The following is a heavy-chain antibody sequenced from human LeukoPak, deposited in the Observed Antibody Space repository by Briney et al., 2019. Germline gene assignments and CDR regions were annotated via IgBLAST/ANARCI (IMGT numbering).Heavy chain of an antibody. CDR2: LRSDGSNK. V-gene: IGHV3-30*02. CDR3: AKGAQYYGSGSHRRGHYFDS. J-gene: IGHJ4*02. Sequence: PGGSLRLSCAASGFTFSSYSMNWVRQAPGKGLEGVALLRSDGSNKYYADSVKGRFTISRDNSKNTLYLQMSSLRAEDTAVYYCAKGAQYYGSGSHRRGHYFDSWGQGTLVTVSS. CDR1: GFTFSSYS. D-gene: IGHD3-10*01.